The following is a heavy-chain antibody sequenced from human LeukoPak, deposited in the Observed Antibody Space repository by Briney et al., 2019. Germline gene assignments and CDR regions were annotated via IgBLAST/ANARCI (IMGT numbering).Heavy chain of an antibody. CDR2: IHTSGTT. V-gene: IGHV4-4*07. CDR1: GGSISSHY. J-gene: IGHJ4*02. CDR3: ARDIAAAGQHYFDY. Sequence: SETLSLTCTVSGGSISSHYWSWVRQPAGEGLEWIGRIHTSGTTTYSPSLKSRVTMSVDTSKNQLSLKLSSVTAADTALYYCARDIAAAGQHYFDYWGQGSLVTVSS. D-gene: IGHD6-13*01.